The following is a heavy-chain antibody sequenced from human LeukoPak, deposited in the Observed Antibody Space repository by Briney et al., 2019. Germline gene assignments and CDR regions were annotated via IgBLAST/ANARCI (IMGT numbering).Heavy chain of an antibody. V-gene: IGHV3-33*06. J-gene: IGHJ4*02. CDR1: GFTFSSYG. CDR3: AKDYTALGLYYFDY. CDR2: IWYDGTNK. Sequence: PGGSLRLSCAASGFTFSSYGMHWVRQAPGKGLEWVALIWYDGTNKYYADSVKGRFTISRDNSKNTLYLQMNSLRAEDTAVYYCAKDYTALGLYYFDYWGQGTLVTVFS. D-gene: IGHD5-18*01.